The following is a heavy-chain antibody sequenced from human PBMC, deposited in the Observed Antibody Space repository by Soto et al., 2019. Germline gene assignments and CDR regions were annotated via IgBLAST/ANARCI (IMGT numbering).Heavy chain of an antibody. D-gene: IGHD6-19*01. CDR1: GFTVGSNY. CDR2: IYSGGST. CDR3: ARSWAVAGSYDY. J-gene: IGHJ4*02. Sequence: EVQLVESGGGLVQPGGSLRLSCAASGFTVGSNYMNWVRQAPGKGLEWVSVIYSGGSTYYADSVKGRFTISRDNSKNTLYLQMNILRAEDTAVYYCARSWAVAGSYDYWGQGTLVTVSS. V-gene: IGHV3-66*01.